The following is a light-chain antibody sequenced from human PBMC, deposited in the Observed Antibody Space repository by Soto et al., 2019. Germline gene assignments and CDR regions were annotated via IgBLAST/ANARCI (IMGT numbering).Light chain of an antibody. CDR3: QQSYTSPVT. Sequence: DIQMTQCPSSLSASVGDRATFTGRARQSISTYLNWYEQKPGKAPNLLIYGASNLQSGVPSRFSGGGSGTDFTLTISSLQPEDFGTYYCQQSYTSPVTFGGGTKVDIK. V-gene: IGKV1-39*01. J-gene: IGKJ4*01. CDR1: QSISTY. CDR2: GAS.